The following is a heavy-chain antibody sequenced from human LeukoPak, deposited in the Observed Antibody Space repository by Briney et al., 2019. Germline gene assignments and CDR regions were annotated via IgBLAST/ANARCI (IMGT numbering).Heavy chain of an antibody. Sequence: PGGSLRLSCAASGFTFSSYGMHWVRQAPGKGLEWVAFIRYDGSNKYYADSVKGRFIISRDNAKNSLYLQMNSLRAEDTALYYCAKLVGLRYFDWLLFSGDDAFDIWGQGTMVTVSS. CDR2: IRYDGSNK. V-gene: IGHV3-30*02. J-gene: IGHJ3*02. CDR3: AKLVGLRYFDWLLFSGDDAFDI. D-gene: IGHD3-9*01. CDR1: GFTFSSYG.